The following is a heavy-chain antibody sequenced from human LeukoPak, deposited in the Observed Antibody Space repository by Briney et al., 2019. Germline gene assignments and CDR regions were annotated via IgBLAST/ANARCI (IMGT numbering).Heavy chain of an antibody. Sequence: GGSLRLSCAASGFTLSDYAIHWVRQAPAKGLEWVAVISYDGTNKYYADSVKGRFAISRDNSKNALYLQMKSLRTEDTAEYYCARSHRPYDRGHYYGMDVWGQGTKVTVS. CDR3: ARSHRPYDRGHYYGMDV. J-gene: IGHJ6*02. D-gene: IGHD3-22*01. CDR1: GFTLSDYA. CDR2: ISYDGTNK. V-gene: IGHV3-30*09.